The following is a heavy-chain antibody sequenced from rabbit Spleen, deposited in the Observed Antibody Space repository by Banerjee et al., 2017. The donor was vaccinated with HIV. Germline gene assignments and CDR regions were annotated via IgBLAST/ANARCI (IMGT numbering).Heavy chain of an antibody. CDR1: GFSFSDRDV. CDR3: ARDLASVIGWNLNL. Sequence: QSLEESGGDLVKPGASLTLTCKASGFSFSDRDVMCWVRQAPGKGLEWIACINTATGKPVYSTWAKGRFTVSTTSSTTVTLQMTSLTAADTATYFCARDLASVIGWNLNLWGPGTL. J-gene: IGHJ4*01. CDR2: INTATGKP. V-gene: IGHV1S40*01. D-gene: IGHD1-1*01.